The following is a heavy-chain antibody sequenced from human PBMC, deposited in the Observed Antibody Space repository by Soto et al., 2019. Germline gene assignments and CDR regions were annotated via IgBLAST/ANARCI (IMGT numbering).Heavy chain of an antibody. D-gene: IGHD3-16*01. CDR2: IYWDDDK. J-gene: IGHJ5*01. CDR1: GFSLSTSGVG. V-gene: IGHV2-5*02. CDR3: EQREYDSIWESFQPT. Sequence: QITLKESGPTLVKPTQTLTLTCTFSGFSLSTSGVGVGWIRQPPGKALEWLALIYWDDDKLYSPSLKSRLTITKDTSKNQVVLTMTDMDPVETATYYCEQREYDSIWESFQPTWGQGTLVTVSS.